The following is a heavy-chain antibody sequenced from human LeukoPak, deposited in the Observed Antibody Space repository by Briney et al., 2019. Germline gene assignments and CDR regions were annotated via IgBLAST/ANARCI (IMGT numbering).Heavy chain of an antibody. V-gene: IGHV4-34*01. CDR3: ARGRSRITIFEVVITNKGFDY. J-gene: IGHJ4*02. CDR1: GGSFSGYY. Sequence: SETLSLTCAVYGGSFSGYYWSWIRQPPGKGLEWIGEINHSGSTNYNPSLKSRVTISVDTSKNQFSLKLSSVTAADTAVYYCARGRSRITIFEVVITNKGFDYWGQGTLVTVSS. CDR2: INHSGST. D-gene: IGHD3-3*01.